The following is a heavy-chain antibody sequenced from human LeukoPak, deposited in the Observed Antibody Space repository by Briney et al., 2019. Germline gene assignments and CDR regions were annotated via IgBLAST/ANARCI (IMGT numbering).Heavy chain of an antibody. CDR1: GFTFSAYT. V-gene: IGHV3-21*04. J-gene: IGHJ4*02. D-gene: IGHD6-6*01. Sequence: GGSLRLSCAASGFTFSAYTMNWVRQAPGKGLEWVSCISRGSHDIYYADSVKGRFTISRDNAKNSLYLQMNSLRAEDTAVYYCARAPASRPVDYWGQGTLVTVSS. CDR2: ISRGSHDI. CDR3: ARAPASRPVDY.